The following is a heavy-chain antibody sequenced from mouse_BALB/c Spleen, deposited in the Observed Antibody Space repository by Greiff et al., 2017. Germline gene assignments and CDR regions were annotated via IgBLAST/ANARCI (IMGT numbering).Heavy chain of an antibody. D-gene: IGHD2-14*01. CDR1: GYTFTSYT. V-gene: IGHV1-4*01. Sequence: GQLQQSGAELARPGASVKMSCKASGYTFTSYTMHWVKQRPGQGLEWIGYINPSSGYTNYNQKFKDKATLTADKSSSTAYMQLSSLTSEDSAVYYCARGYRSFYAMDYWGQGTSVTVSS. CDR2: INPSSGYT. CDR3: ARGYRSFYAMDY. J-gene: IGHJ4*01.